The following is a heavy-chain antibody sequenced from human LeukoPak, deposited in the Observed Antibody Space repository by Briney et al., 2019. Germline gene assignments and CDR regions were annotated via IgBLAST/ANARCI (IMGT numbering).Heavy chain of an antibody. J-gene: IGHJ4*02. CDR1: GFTFNTYA. D-gene: IGHD2-15*01. V-gene: IGHV3-30*04. CDR2: ISDEGTNI. CDR3: ARDRVARYYFDY. Sequence: GGSLRLSCAASGFTFNTYAMHWVRQAPGKGLEWVAVISDEGTNILYLKSVRGRFTVSRDNSKNTLSLQMNNVRPEDTAVYYCARDRVARYYFDYWGQGTLVTVSS.